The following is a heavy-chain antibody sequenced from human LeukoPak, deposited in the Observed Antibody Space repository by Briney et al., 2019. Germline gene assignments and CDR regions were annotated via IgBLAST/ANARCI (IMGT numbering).Heavy chain of an antibody. D-gene: IGHD6-13*01. CDR2: IYSTGST. V-gene: IGHV4-4*07. Sequence: SETLSLTCTVSGGSINFYYWSWIRQPAGKGLEWIGRIYSTGSTNYSPPLKSRVTMSVDKSKSQFSLNLSSVTAADTAVYYCARGIADPYSFDSWGQGTLVTVSS. J-gene: IGHJ4*02. CDR1: GGSINFYY. CDR3: ARGIADPYSFDS.